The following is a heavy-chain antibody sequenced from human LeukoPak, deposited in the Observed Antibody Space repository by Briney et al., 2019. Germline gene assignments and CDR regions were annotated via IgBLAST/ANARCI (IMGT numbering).Heavy chain of an antibody. J-gene: IGHJ4*02. CDR1: SDSLSSGDYY. Sequence: SETLSLTCTVSSDSLSSGDYYWSWIRQPAGKGLEFIGYINKKGGTFYNPPLKSRVSTSIDTSKNQFSLKLTSVTAADTAVYFCAREHKSYGDYPYYFDSWGQGTLVTVSS. CDR3: AREHKSYGDYPYYFDS. CDR2: INKKGGT. D-gene: IGHD4-17*01. V-gene: IGHV4-30-4*01.